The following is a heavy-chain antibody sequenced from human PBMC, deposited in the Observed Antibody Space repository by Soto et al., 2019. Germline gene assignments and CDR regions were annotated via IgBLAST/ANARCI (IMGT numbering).Heavy chain of an antibody. V-gene: IGHV4-31*03. D-gene: IGHD6-6*01. CDR1: GGSVNSAY. J-gene: IGHJ4*02. CDR3: ARTDAYNSSFFDS. CDR2: ILHTGRT. Sequence: QVQLQEMGPGLVNPSQTLTITCTVSGGSVNSAYWSWIRQLPGKGLEWMGNILHTGRTFYNPSVKSRVAISIDTSKPLVSLKVRSVTAADTAVYYCARTDAYNSSFFDSWGQGTVVTVSS.